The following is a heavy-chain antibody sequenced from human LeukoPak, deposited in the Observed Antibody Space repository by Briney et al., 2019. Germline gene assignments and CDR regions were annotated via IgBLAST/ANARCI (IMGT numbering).Heavy chain of an antibody. Sequence: GESLNISCKGSGYSFTNYWIGWVRQMPGTGLEWMGIIFPGDSDTRYSPSFQGRVTISADKSITTAYLQLSSLKASDTAMYYCARQARTYYYDSSGYYRPPLYFDYWGQGTLVTVSS. J-gene: IGHJ4*02. CDR1: GYSFTNYW. V-gene: IGHV5-51*01. CDR3: ARQARTYYYDSSGYYRPPLYFDY. CDR2: IFPGDSDT. D-gene: IGHD3-22*01.